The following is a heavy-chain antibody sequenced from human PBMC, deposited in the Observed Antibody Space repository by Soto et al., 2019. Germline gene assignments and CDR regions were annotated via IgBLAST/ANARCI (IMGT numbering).Heavy chain of an antibody. CDR2: ISYDGSNK. CDR3: AKDLPWFDP. Sequence: PVGSLRLSCADSGFSFSSYGMHWVRQAPGKGLEWVAVISYDGSNKYYVDSVKGRFTISRDNSKNTLYLQMNSLRAEDTAVYYCAKDLPWFDPWGQGTLVTVSS. J-gene: IGHJ5*02. CDR1: GFSFSSYG. V-gene: IGHV3-30*18.